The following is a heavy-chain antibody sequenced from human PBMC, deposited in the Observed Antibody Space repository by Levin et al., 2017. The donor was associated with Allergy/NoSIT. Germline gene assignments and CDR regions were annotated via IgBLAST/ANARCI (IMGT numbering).Heavy chain of an antibody. CDR2: INHSGST. V-gene: IGHV4-34*01. J-gene: IGHJ4*02. CDR3: ARGYSTSWFYYFDS. D-gene: IGHD6-13*01. CDR1: GESFTASY. Sequence: SQTLSLTCAVYGESFTASYWNWIRQPPGKGLEWIGEINHSGSTNYNPSLKSRVTISVDTSKNQFSLRLNSVTAADTAVYYCARGYSTSWFYYFDSWGQGTLVTVSS.